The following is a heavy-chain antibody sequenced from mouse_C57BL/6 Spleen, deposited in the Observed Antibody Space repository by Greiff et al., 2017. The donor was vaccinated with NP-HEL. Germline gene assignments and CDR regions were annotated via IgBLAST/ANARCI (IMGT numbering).Heavy chain of an antibody. CDR1: GYAFSSYW. D-gene: IGHD1-1*01. V-gene: IGHV1-80*01. CDR3: ARKSYYYGSSYGWFAY. J-gene: IGHJ3*01. Sequence: QVHVKQSGAELVKPGASVKISCKASGYAFSSYWMNWVKQRPGKGLEWIGQIYPGDGDTNYNGKFKGKATLTADKSSSTAYMQLSSLTSEDSAVYFCARKSYYYGSSYGWFAYWGQGTLVTVSA. CDR2: IYPGDGDT.